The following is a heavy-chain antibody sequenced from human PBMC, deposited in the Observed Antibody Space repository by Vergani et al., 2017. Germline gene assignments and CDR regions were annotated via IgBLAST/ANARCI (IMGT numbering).Heavy chain of an antibody. Sequence: QVQLVQSGAEVKKPGSSVKVSCKASGGTFSSYAISWVRQAPGQGLEWMGGIIPIFGTANYAQKFQGRVTITADESTSTAYMELSSLRSEDTAVYYCARRLVVPAANTLGPYYYYGMDVWGQGTTVTVSS. CDR3: ARRLVVPAANTLGPYYYYGMDV. CDR2: IIPIFGTA. D-gene: IGHD2-2*01. J-gene: IGHJ6*02. CDR1: GGTFSSYA. V-gene: IGHV1-69*01.